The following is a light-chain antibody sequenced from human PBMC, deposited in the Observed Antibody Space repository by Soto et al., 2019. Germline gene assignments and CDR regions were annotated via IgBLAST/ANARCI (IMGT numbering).Light chain of an antibody. V-gene: IGKV3-15*01. CDR3: QQYSTWPPIT. Sequence: EVVMTQSPVTLSVSPGETATLSCRASQTVYSNLAWYQQKPGQAPRLLIHAASTRASGVPVRFSGSGSGTEFTLTISSLQSEDFAVYYCQQYSTWPPITFGPGTRLDIK. CDR2: AAS. CDR1: QTVYSN. J-gene: IGKJ5*01.